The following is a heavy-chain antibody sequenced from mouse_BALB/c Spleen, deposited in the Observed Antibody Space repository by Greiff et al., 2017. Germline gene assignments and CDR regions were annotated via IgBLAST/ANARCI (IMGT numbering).Heavy chain of an antibody. V-gene: IGHV1S132*01. D-gene: IGHD2-14*01. CDR1: GYTFTSYW. CDR2: IFPGTGTT. Sequence: VQLQQSGAELVKPGASVKLSCKTSGYTFTSYWIQWVKQRPGQGLGWIGEIFPGTGTTYYNEKFKGKATLTIDTSSSTAYMQLSSLTSEDSAVYFCARMGVQGYYFDYGGQGTTLTVSS. CDR3: ARMGVQGYYFDY. J-gene: IGHJ2*01.